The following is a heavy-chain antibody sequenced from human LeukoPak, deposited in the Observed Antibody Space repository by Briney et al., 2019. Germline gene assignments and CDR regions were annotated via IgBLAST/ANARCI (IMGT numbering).Heavy chain of an antibody. D-gene: IGHD2-2*01. CDR1: GFTFSSYA. CDR2: ISSNGGST. CDR3: VPSLGRRPLMDV. J-gene: IGHJ6*02. Sequence: GGSLRLSCAASGFTFSSYAMHWVRQAPGKGLEYVSAISSNGGSTYYANSVKGRFTTSRDNSKNTPYLQMGSLRAPDMAVYYCVPSLGRRPLMDVWGQGTTVTVS. V-gene: IGHV3-64*01.